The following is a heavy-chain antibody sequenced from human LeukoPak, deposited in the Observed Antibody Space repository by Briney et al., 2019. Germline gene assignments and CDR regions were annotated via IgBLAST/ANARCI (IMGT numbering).Heavy chain of an antibody. CDR1: GFTFSSYA. J-gene: IGHJ4*02. CDR2: ISGSGGSP. CDR3: AKAPVTSCRGAYCYPFDS. D-gene: IGHD2-21*01. V-gene: IGHV3-23*01. Sequence: GGSLRLSCAASGFTFSSYAMSWVRQAPGKGLEWVSAISGSGGSPYYADSVKGRFTISRDNSKNTLFLQMNSLRAEDAAVYFCAKAPVTSCRGAYCYPFDSWGQGTLVTVSS.